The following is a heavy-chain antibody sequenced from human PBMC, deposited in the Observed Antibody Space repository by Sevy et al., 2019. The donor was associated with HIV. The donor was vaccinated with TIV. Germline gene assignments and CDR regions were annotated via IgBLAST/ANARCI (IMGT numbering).Heavy chain of an antibody. D-gene: IGHD2-8*01. CDR1: GFNFNIYS. CDR3: AREGCTRPHDY. J-gene: IGHJ4*02. Sequence: GGSLRLSCAVSGFNFNIYSMSWVCQAPGKGLEWVSTLSFGCGKINYADSVKGRFIISRDDSKNTLYLQMNSLRAEDTAVYFCAREGCTRPHDYWGQGTLVTVSS. CDR2: LSFGCGKI. V-gene: IGHV3-23*01.